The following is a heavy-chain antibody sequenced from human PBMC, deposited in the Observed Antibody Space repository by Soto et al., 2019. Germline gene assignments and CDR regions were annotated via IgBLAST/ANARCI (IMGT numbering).Heavy chain of an antibody. CDR2: IKQDGSEK. V-gene: IGHV3-7*01. CDR1: GFTFSSYW. CDR3: AREVRHYYYMDV. J-gene: IGHJ6*03. Sequence: PGESLKISCAASGFTFSSYWMSWVRQAPGKGLEWVANIKQDGSEKYYVDSVKGRFTISRDNAKNSLYLQMNSLRAEDTAVYYCAREVRHYYYMDVWGKGTTVTVSS.